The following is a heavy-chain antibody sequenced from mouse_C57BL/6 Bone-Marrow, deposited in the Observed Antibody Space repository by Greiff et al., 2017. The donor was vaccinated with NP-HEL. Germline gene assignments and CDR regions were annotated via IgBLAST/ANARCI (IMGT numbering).Heavy chain of an antibody. V-gene: IGHV1-81*01. CDR1: GYTFTSYG. D-gene: IGHD2-5*01. CDR2: IYPRSGNT. Sequence: VQLQQSGAELARPGASVKLSCNASGYTFTSYGISWVKQRTGQGLEWIGEIYPRSGNTYYNEKFKGKATLTADKSSSTAYMELRSLTSEDSAVYFCARWAYYSIHWYFDVWGTGTTVTVSS. J-gene: IGHJ1*03. CDR3: ARWAYYSIHWYFDV.